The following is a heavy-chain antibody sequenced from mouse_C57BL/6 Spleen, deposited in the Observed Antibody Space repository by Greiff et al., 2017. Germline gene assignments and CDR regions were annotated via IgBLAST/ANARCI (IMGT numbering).Heavy chain of an antibody. CDR3: ARDSSGYPYYAMDY. CDR1: GYTFTSYW. J-gene: IGHJ4*01. CDR2: IDPSDSST. Sequence: QVHVKQPGAELVKPGASVKLSCKASGYTFTSYWMQWVKQRPGQGLEWIGEIDPSDSSTNYNQKFKGKATLTVDTSSSTAYMQLSSLTSEDSAVYYCARDSSGYPYYAMDYWGQGTSVTVSS. V-gene: IGHV1-50*01. D-gene: IGHD3-2*02.